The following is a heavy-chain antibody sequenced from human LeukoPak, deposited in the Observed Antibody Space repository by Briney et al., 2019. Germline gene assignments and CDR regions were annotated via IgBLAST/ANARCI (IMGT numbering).Heavy chain of an antibody. CDR2: IYYSGST. V-gene: IGHV4-59*01. CDR3: ARAGQFISARPITFDY. J-gene: IGHJ4*02. Sequence: SETLSLTRTVFGGSISNYYWCWIRQPPGKGLEWIGYIYYSGSTNSNPSLKGRVTISLDTSKNQFSLKLSSVTAADTAVYYCARAGQFISARPITFDYWGQGSLVTVSS. CDR1: GGSISNYY. D-gene: IGHD6-6*01.